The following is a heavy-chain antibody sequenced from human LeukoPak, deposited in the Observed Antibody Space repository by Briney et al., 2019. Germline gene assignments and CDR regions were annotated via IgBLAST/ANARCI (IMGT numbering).Heavy chain of an antibody. Sequence: GGSLKLSCAASGFTFSGSAMHWVRQASGKGLEWVGRIRSKANSYATAYAASVKGRFTISRDDSKNTAYPQMNSLKTEDTAVYYCTSQSGYDRTDYWGQGTLVTVSS. D-gene: IGHD5-12*01. CDR3: TSQSGYDRTDY. CDR2: IRSKANSYAT. CDR1: GFTFSGSA. J-gene: IGHJ4*02. V-gene: IGHV3-73*01.